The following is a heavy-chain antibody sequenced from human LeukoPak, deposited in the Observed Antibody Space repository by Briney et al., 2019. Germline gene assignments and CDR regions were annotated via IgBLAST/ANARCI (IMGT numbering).Heavy chain of an antibody. CDR3: ASMSNYGGNSGAFDI. CDR1: GGSISSSSYY. J-gene: IGHJ3*02. V-gene: IGHV4-39*07. CDR2: IYYSGST. D-gene: IGHD4-23*01. Sequence: PSETLSLTCTVSGGSISSSSYYWGWIRQPPGKGLEWIGSIYYSGSTYYNPSLKSRVTISVDTSKNQFSLKLSSVTAADTAVYYCASMSNYGGNSGAFDIWGQGTMVTVSS.